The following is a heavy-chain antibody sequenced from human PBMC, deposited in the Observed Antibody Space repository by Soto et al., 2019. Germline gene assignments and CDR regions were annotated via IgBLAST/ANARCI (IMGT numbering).Heavy chain of an antibody. CDR1: GFTFRSYA. J-gene: IGHJ4*02. D-gene: IGHD6-6*01. V-gene: IGHV3-23*01. CDR2: ISGSDDST. CDR3: AKRSSSSTFDY. Sequence: EVQLLESGGGLVQPGESLRLSCAASGFTFRSYAMSWVRQAPGKGLEWVSVISGSDDSTYYADSVKGRFTISRDNSKNTLYLQMNSLRAEDTAVYYCAKRSSSSTFDYWGQGTLVTVS.